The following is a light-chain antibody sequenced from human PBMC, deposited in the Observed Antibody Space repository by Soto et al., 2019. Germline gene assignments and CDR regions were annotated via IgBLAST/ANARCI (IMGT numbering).Light chain of an antibody. V-gene: IGLV2-14*03. CDR1: SSDVGGYNY. Sequence: QSVLTQPASVSGSPGQSITISCTGTSSDVGGYNYVSWYQHHPGKAPKLIIYDVSNRPSGASNRFSGSKSGNTASLTISGLQAEDDADYYCSSYTSSGTLVFATGTKVTV. J-gene: IGLJ1*01. CDR3: SSYTSSGTLV. CDR2: DVS.